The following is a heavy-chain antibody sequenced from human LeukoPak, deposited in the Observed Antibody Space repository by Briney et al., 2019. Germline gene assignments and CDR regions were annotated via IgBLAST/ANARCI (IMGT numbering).Heavy chain of an antibody. CDR2: INPNSGGT. D-gene: IGHD2-2*01. V-gene: IGHV1-2*06. J-gene: IGHJ4*02. Sequence: ASVKVSCKASGYTFTGYYMHWVRQAPGQGLEWMGRINPNSGGTNYAQKFQGRVTMTRDTSISTAYMELSRLRSDDTAVYYCASNTYCCSTSCSAGDFDYWGQGTLVTVSS. CDR1: GYTFTGYY. CDR3: ASNTYCCSTSCSAGDFDY.